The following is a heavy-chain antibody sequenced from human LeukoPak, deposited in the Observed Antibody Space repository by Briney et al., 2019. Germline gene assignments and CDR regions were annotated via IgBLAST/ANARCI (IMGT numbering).Heavy chain of an antibody. CDR2: INQDGSEK. V-gene: IGHV3-7*01. J-gene: IGHJ2*01. CDR3: ARDDYRGAAGGNPAYWFFDL. D-gene: IGHD6-13*01. CDR1: GFTISTYW. Sequence: GGSLRLSCAASGFTISTYWMSWVRQAPGKGLEWVANINQDGSEKYYVDSVKGRFTISRDDATNTLHLHMDSLEVEDTAVYFCARDDYRGAAGGNPAYWFFDLWGRGTPVTVSS.